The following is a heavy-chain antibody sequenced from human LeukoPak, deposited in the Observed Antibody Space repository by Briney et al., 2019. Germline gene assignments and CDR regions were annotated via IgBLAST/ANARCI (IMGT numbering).Heavy chain of an antibody. CDR2: INYTGGT. D-gene: IGHD1-26*01. V-gene: IGHV4-34*01. J-gene: IGHJ5*02. CDR1: GGSLSGYY. Sequence: PSETLSLTCAVHGGSLSGYYWSWIRQSPGQGLEWIGEINYTGGTDYNPPLGSRVTIPVDTSTNQLPLILTSVTSDHTAHCFFVRVLTVTRRVGRQGRFDPWGQGTLVTVSS. CDR3: VRVLTVTRRVGRQGRFDP.